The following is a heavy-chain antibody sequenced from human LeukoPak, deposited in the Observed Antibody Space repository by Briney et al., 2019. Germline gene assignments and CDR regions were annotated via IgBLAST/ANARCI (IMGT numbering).Heavy chain of an antibody. V-gene: IGHV4-34*01. Sequence: SETLSLTCAVYGGSFSGYYWSWIRQPPGKGLEWIGEINHSGSTNYNPSLKSRVTISVDTSKNQFSLKLSSVTAADTAVYYWARGRGYCTNGVCYRYYYYYMDVWGKGTTVTVSS. D-gene: IGHD2-8*01. J-gene: IGHJ6*03. CDR3: ARGRGYCTNGVCYRYYYYYMDV. CDR1: GGSFSGYY. CDR2: INHSGST.